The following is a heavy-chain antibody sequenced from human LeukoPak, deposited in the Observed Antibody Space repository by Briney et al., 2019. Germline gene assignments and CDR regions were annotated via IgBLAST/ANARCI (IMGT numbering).Heavy chain of an antibody. CDR2: ISGSGGST. CDR1: GFTFSSYA. V-gene: IGHV3-23*01. D-gene: IGHD1-26*01. J-gene: IGHJ4*02. Sequence: PGGSLRLSCAASGFTFSSYAMSWVRQAPGKGLEWVSAISGSGGSTYYADSVKGRFTISRDNSKNTLYLQMNSLRAEGTAVYYCAKVRSGSYSPAGYFDYWGQGTLVTVSS. CDR3: AKVRSGSYSPAGYFDY.